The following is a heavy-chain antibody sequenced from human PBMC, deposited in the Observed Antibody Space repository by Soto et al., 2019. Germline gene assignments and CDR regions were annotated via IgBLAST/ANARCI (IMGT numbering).Heavy chain of an antibody. CDR3: AKDDYGDRSKWGAQYYYYGMDV. V-gene: IGHV3-30*18. Sequence: SSAACGVTYSSYGRESVHQNPGKGVEWVAVISYDGSNKYYADSVKGRFTISRDNSKNTLYLQMNSLRAEDTAVYYCAKDDYGDRSKWGAQYYYYGMDVWGQGTTVTVSS. D-gene: IGHD4-17*01. J-gene: IGHJ6*02. CDR2: ISYDGSNK. CDR1: GVTYSSYG.